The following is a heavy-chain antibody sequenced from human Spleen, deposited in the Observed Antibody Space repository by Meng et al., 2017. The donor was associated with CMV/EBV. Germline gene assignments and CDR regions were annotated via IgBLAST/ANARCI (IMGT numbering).Heavy chain of an antibody. D-gene: IGHD2-15*01. Sequence: GESLKISCAASGFTFSSYSMNWVRQAPGKGLEWVSSISSSSTYTYYADSVKGRFTITKDNAKNSLFLQMDTLRAEDTAVYYCARGGGRYCSGGGCYFKDFWGQGTLVTVSS. CDR1: GFTFSSYS. CDR3: ARGGGRYCSGGGCYFKDF. CDR2: ISSSSTYT. V-gene: IGHV3-21*01. J-gene: IGHJ4*02.